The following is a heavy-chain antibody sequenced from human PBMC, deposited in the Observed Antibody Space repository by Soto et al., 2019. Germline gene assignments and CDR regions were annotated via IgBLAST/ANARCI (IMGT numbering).Heavy chain of an antibody. Sequence: RGSLRLSCAASGYSFSSYWMSWVRQASGKGLEWVANIKQDGSEKYYVDSVKGRFTLSRDNAKNSLQLQMSSLRDEDTAIYFRARVAYGNGWIFDYWGQGTLVTVFS. CDR1: GYSFSSYW. CDR3: ARVAYGNGWIFDY. J-gene: IGHJ4*01. D-gene: IGHD6-19*01. CDR2: IKQDGSEK. V-gene: IGHV3-7*01.